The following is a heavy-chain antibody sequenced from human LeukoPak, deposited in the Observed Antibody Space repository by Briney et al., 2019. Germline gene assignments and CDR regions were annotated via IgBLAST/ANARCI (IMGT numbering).Heavy chain of an antibody. V-gene: IGHV3-21*01. CDR2: ISSSSSYI. D-gene: IGHD4-17*01. Sequence: GGSLRLSCAASGFTFSSYSMNWVRQAPGKGLEWVSSISSSSSYIYYADSVKGRFTISRDNAKNSLYLQMNSLRAEDTAVYYCARDADDYGANGGAFDIWGQGTMVTVSS. J-gene: IGHJ3*02. CDR3: ARDADDYGANGGAFDI. CDR1: GFTFSSYS.